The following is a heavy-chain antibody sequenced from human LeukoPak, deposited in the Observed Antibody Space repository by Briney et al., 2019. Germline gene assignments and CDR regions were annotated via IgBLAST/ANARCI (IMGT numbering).Heavy chain of an antibody. Sequence: SETLSLTCTVSGGSISSGDYYWSWIRQPPGKGLEWIGYIYYSGSTYYNPSLKSRVTISVDTSKNQFSLKLSSVTAADTAVYYCARDWGPYCGGDCYSRPIEYFQHWGQGTLVTVSA. D-gene: IGHD2-21*01. CDR1: GGSISSGDYY. J-gene: IGHJ1*01. CDR2: IYYSGST. CDR3: ARDWGPYCGGDCYSRPIEYFQH. V-gene: IGHV4-30-4*01.